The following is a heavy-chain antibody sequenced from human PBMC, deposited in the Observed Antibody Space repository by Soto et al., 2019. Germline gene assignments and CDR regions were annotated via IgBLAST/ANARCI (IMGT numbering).Heavy chain of an antibody. Sequence: LRLSCAASGFTFSSYGMHWVRQAPGKGLEWVAVISYDGSNKYYADSVKGRFTISRDNSENTLYLQMNSLRAEDTAVYYCAKEYSSGWYVYDYWGQGTLVTVSS. CDR2: ISYDGSNK. D-gene: IGHD6-19*01. J-gene: IGHJ4*02. CDR1: GFTFSSYG. V-gene: IGHV3-30*18. CDR3: AKEYSSGWYVYDY.